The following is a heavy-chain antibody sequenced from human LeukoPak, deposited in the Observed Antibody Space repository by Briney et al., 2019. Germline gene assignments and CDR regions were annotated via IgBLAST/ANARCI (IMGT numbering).Heavy chain of an antibody. J-gene: IGHJ4*02. CDR1: GFTFSSYG. Sequence: GGSLRLSCAASGFTFSSYGMSWVRQAPGKGPQWVSAITGSGGTTYYADSVKGQFTISRDNSKNTLYLQMNSLRAEDTAVYYCAKIQGYFDYWGQGNLVTVSS. CDR2: ITGSGGTT. CDR3: AKIQGYFDY. V-gene: IGHV3-23*01.